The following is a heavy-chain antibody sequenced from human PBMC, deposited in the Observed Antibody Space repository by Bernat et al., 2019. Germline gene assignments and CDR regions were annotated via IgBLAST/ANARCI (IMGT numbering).Heavy chain of an antibody. Sequence: EVQLVESGGGLVNPGGSLRLSCAASGFTLSSYSMNWVRQAPGKGLEWVSSISSSSTYINYADSVKGRLTISRDNAKNSLYLQMNSLRAEDTAVYYCAREAWFDPWGQGTLVTVSS. J-gene: IGHJ5*02. V-gene: IGHV3-21*04. CDR1: GFTLSSYS. CDR3: AREAWFDP. CDR2: ISSSSTYI.